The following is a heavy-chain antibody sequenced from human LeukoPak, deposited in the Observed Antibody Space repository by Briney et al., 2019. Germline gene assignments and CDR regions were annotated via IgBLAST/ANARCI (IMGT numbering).Heavy chain of an antibody. D-gene: IGHD6-6*01. CDR3: ARTVEQLDAFDI. V-gene: IGHV4-30-2*01. CDR1: GGSISSGGYS. CDR2: IYHSGST. J-gene: IGHJ3*02. Sequence: SETLSLTCAVSGGSISSGGYSWSWIRQPPGKGLEWIGYIYHSGSTYYNPSLKSRVTISVDGSKNQFSLKLSSVTAADTAVYYCARTVEQLDAFDIWGQGTMVTVSS.